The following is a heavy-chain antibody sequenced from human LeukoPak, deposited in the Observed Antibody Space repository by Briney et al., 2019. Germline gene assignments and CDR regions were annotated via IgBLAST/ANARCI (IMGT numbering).Heavy chain of an antibody. CDR1: GYTFTSYY. D-gene: IGHD6-19*01. J-gene: IGHJ4*02. V-gene: IGHV1-46*01. Sequence: ASVKVSCKASGYTFTSYYMHWVRQAPGQELEWMGIINPSGGSTSYAQKFQGRVTMTRDTSTSTVYMELSSLRSEDTAVYYCALSGASRDFDYWGQGTLVTVSS. CDR2: INPSGGST. CDR3: ALSGASRDFDY.